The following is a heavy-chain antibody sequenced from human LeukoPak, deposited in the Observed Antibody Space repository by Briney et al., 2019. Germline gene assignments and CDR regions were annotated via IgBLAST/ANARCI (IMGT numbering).Heavy chain of an antibody. D-gene: IGHD3-3*01. V-gene: IGHV4-59*01. J-gene: IGHJ6*03. CDR1: GGSISRYY. CDR2: IYYSGST. CDR3: ARTPITIFGVVDYYYYMDV. Sequence: SETLSLTCTVSGGSISRYYWSWIRQPPGKGLEWSGYIYYSGSTNYNPSLKSRVTISVDTSKNQFSLKLSSVTAADTAVYYCARTPITIFGVVDYYYYMDVWGKGTTVTVSS.